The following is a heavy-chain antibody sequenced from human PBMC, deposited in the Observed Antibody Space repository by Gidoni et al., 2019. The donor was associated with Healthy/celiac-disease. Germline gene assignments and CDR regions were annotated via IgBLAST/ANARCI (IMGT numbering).Heavy chain of an antibody. Sequence: EVQLVESGGGLVQPGRSLRLSCAASGFTFDDYAMHWVRQAPGKGLEWVSGISWNSGSIGYADSVKGRFTISRDNAKNSLYLQMNSLRAEDTALYYCAKSGYCSSTSCYDAFDIWGQGTMVTVSS. V-gene: IGHV3-9*01. CDR3: AKSGYCSSTSCYDAFDI. CDR1: GFTFDDYA. J-gene: IGHJ3*02. CDR2: ISWNSGSI. D-gene: IGHD2-2*01.